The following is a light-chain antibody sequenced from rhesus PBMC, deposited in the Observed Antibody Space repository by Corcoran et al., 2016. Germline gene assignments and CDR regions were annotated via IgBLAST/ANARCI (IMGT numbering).Light chain of an antibody. J-gene: IGKJ4*01. V-gene: IGKV1-69*01. CDR1: QGISNW. CDR2: RAS. CDR3: QQHDISPLT. Sequence: DIQMTQSPSSLSASVGDRVTITCRASQGISNWLAWYQQKPGKAPKLLLYRASNLATGVPSRLRGSGSGTDFTLTISSRPPEDNATYYCQQHDISPLTFGGGTKVEIK.